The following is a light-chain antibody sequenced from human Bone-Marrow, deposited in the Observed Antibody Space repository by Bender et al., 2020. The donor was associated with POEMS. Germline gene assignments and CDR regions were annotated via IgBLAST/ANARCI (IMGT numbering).Light chain of an antibody. CDR2: DVS. J-gene: IGLJ1*01. Sequence: QSVLTQPPSVSGTPGQRVTISCSGTSTDVPGYNYVSWYQQHPGKAPKLMIYDVSNRPSGVSNRFSGSKSGNTASLTISGLQAEDEADYYCSSFTSSIPYVFGTGTKVTVL. CDR3: SSFTSSIPYV. CDR1: STDVPGYNY. V-gene: IGLV2-14*01.